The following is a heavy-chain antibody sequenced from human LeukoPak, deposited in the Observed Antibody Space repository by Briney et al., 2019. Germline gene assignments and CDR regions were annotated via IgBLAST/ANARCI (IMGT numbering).Heavy chain of an antibody. Sequence: GGSLRLSCAASGFTFSSYAMSWVRQAPGKGLEWVSAISGSGGSTYYADSVKGWFTISRDNSKNTLYLQMNSLRAEDTAVYYCAKDLKEWELTIDYWGQGTLVTVSS. CDR1: GFTFSSYA. CDR2: ISGSGGST. D-gene: IGHD1-26*01. J-gene: IGHJ4*02. CDR3: AKDLKEWELTIDY. V-gene: IGHV3-23*01.